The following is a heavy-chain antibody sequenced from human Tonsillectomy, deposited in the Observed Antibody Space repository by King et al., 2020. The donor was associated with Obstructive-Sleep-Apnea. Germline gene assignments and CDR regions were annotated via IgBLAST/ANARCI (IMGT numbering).Heavy chain of an antibody. V-gene: IGHV5-10-1*01. D-gene: IGHD5-12*01. J-gene: IGHJ4*02. CDR1: GYSFTSYW. Sequence: QLVQSGAEVKKPGESLRISCKGSGYSFTSYWINWGRQMPGKGLEWVGRIDPGDSYTNYSPSFQGHVTISADKSISTAYRQWSSLKASATAMYYCARPSTMVATDFDYWGQGTLVTVSS. CDR3: ARPSTMVATDFDY. CDR2: IDPGDSYT.